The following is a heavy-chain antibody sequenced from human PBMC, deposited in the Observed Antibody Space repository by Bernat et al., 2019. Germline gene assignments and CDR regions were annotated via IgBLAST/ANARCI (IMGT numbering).Heavy chain of an antibody. V-gene: IGHV3-33*01. D-gene: IGHD1-1*01. Sequence: QVQLVASGGGVVQPGRSLRLSCAASGFPFRSYGMHWVRQAPGKGLEWVAVIWFDGSNKYYADSVTVRFTISLDSSTKNLYLQRPSLRVEDTAVYYCARDMRISWDDSNEGGWFDPWGQGTLVTVSS. J-gene: IGHJ5*02. CDR3: ARDMRISWDDSNEGGWFDP. CDR2: IWFDGSNK. CDR1: GFPFRSYG.